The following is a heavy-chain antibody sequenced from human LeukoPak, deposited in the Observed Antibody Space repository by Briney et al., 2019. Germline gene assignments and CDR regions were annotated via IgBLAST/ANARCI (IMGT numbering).Heavy chain of an antibody. CDR2: IYPGDSDT. CDR3: ARLVAVAGLSWYFDY. V-gene: IGHV5-51*01. D-gene: IGHD6-19*01. CDR1: GYSFTSYW. Sequence: GESLKISCKGSGYSFTSYWIGWVRQMPGRGLEWMGIIYPGDSDTGYSPSFQGQVTFSADKSITTAYLQWSSLKASDTAMYYCARLVAVAGLSWYFDYWGQGALVTVSS. J-gene: IGHJ4*02.